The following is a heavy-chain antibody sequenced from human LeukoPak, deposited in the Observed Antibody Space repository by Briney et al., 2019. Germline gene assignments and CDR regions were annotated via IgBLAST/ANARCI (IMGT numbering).Heavy chain of an antibody. CDR2: ISWNSGSI. Sequence: GRSLRLSCAASGFTFDDYAMHWVRHAPGKGLEWVSGISWNSGSIGYADSVKGRFTISRDNSKNTLYLQMNSLRAEDTAVYYCARPIVVSEDGGMDVWGQGTTVTVSS. CDR3: ARPIVVSEDGGMDV. J-gene: IGHJ6*02. D-gene: IGHD1-26*01. CDR1: GFTFDDYA. V-gene: IGHV3-9*01.